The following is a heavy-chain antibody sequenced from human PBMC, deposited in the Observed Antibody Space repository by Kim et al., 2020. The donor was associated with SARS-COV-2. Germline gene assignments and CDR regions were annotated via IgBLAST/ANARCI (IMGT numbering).Heavy chain of an antibody. Sequence: GGSLRLSCAASGFTSSTYWMSWVRQAPGKGLEWVANINEDGSEKYYVDYVKGRFTISRDNAKNSLFLQMNSLRAEDTAVYYCVKSSNSHSGSGNYWGQGTLVTVSS. CDR3: VKSSNSHSGSGNY. J-gene: IGHJ4*02. CDR2: INEDGSEK. V-gene: IGHV3-7*01. CDR1: GFTSSTYW. D-gene: IGHD3-10*01.